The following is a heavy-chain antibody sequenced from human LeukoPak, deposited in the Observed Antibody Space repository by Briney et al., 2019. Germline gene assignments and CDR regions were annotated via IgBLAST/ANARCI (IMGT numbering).Heavy chain of an antibody. CDR3: APTPYGDPDAFDI. CDR2: IDSDGITT. Sequence: PGGSLRLSCAASGFTFSSYWMHWVRQAPGKGLVWVSRIDSDGITTDYADSVKGRFTISRDNAKNTLYLHMNSLRAEDTAVYYCAPTPYGDPDAFDIWGQGTMVTVSS. J-gene: IGHJ3*02. V-gene: IGHV3-74*01. D-gene: IGHD4-17*01. CDR1: GFTFSSYW.